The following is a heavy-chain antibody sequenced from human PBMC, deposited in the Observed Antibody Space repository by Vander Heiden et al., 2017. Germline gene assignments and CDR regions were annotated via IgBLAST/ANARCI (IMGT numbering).Heavy chain of an antibody. J-gene: IGHJ6*02. V-gene: IGHV3-23*01. CDR1: GFTFSSYA. Sequence: EGQLLESGVGLVQPGGSLRLSCAASGFTFSSYAMSRVRQAPGKGLDWVSAISGSGGSTYSADSVKGRFTISRDNSKNTLYLQMDSLRDEDTAVYYCARVRGRTNYGMDVWGQGTTVTVSS. CDR3: ARVRGRTNYGMDV. D-gene: IGHD3-10*01. CDR2: ISGSGGST.